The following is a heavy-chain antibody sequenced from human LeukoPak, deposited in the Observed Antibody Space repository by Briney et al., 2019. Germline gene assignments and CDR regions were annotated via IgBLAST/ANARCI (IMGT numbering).Heavy chain of an antibody. CDR2: VNWNSGVI. J-gene: IGHJ3*01. D-gene: IGHD1/OR15-1a*01. V-gene: IGHV3-9*01. CDR3: AKDLAVGTTPRVYAFDV. CDR1: GFTFNDHA. Sequence: PGGSLRLSCAASGFTFNDHAMHWVRQIPGKGLEWVGGVNWNSGVIAYGASVKGRSTISRDNAKNSLYLQVHSLTFEDTALYYCAKDLAVGTTPRVYAFDVWDQGALVTVSS.